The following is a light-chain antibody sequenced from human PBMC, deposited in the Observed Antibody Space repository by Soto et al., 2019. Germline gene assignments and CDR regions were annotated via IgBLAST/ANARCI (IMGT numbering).Light chain of an antibody. CDR1: QGINRW. CDR3: QQANTFPYP. J-gene: IGKJ3*01. CDR2: GAS. V-gene: IGKV1-12*01. Sequence: DLQLTQSPSSVSASVGDRVNITCRASQGINRWLAWYQQKPGKAPKLLLYGASSLQSGVPSRFSGSGSGTDFTLTISSLQPEDFATYYCQQANTFPYPFGPGTKVEIK.